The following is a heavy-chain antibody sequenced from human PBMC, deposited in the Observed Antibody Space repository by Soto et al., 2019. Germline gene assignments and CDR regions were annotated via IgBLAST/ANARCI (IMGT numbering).Heavy chain of an antibody. J-gene: IGHJ5*02. V-gene: IGHV3-30*03. CDR3: ARGGNSWPRVSWFDP. D-gene: IGHD1-1*01. CDR1: GFTFSSYG. CDR2: ISYDGSNK. Sequence: GGSLRLSCAASGFTFSSYGMHWVRQAPGKGLEWVAVISYDGSNKYYADSVKGRFTVSRDISKNTVILQMNSLRAEDTAMYFCARGGNSWPRVSWFDPWGHGTLVTVSS.